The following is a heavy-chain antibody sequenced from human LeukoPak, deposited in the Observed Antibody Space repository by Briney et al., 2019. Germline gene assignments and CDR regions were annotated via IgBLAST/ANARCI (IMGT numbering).Heavy chain of an antibody. CDR1: GGSFSGYY. V-gene: IGHV4-34*01. CDR2: INHSGST. J-gene: IGHJ4*02. CDR3: ARVTARSFDY. D-gene: IGHD6-6*01. Sequence: SETLSLTCAVYGGSFSGYYWTWIRQPPGKGLEWIGEINHSGSTNYNPSLKSRVTISVDTSKTQFSLKLSSVTAADTAVYYYARVTARSFDYWGQGTLVTVSS.